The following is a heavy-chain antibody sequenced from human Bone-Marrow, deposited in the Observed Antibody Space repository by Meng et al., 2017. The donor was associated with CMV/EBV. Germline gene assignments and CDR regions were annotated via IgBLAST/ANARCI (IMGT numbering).Heavy chain of an antibody. D-gene: IGHD2-2*01. V-gene: IGHV3-66*02. Sequence: GGSLRLSCAASGFTVSSNYMSWVRQAPGKGLEWVSVIYSGGRTYYADSVKGRFTISRDNSKNTLYPQMNSLRAEDTAVYYCAKDPYCSSTSCYANDAFDIWGQGTMVTVSS. CDR2: IYSGGRT. J-gene: IGHJ3*02. CDR1: GFTVSSNY. CDR3: AKDPYCSSTSCYANDAFDI.